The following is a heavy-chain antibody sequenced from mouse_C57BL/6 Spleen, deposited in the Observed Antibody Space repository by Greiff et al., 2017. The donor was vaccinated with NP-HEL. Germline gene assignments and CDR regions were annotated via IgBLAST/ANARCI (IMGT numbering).Heavy chain of an antibody. V-gene: IGHV1-26*01. CDR1: GYTFTDYY. J-gene: IGHJ4*01. Sequence: EVQLQQSGPELVKPGASVKISCKASGYTFTDYYMNWVKQSHGKSLEWIGDINPNIGGTSYNQKFKGKATLTVDKSSSTAYMELRSLTSEDSAVYYCARTPPLYGSSYELTGYYAMDYWGQGTSVTVSS. CDR2: INPNIGGT. CDR3: ARTPPLYGSSYELTGYYAMDY. D-gene: IGHD1-1*01.